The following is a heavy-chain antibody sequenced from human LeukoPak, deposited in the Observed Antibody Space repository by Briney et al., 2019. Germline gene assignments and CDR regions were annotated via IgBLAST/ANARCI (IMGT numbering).Heavy chain of an antibody. CDR1: GYTFTTYG. Sequence: APVNVSCKASGYTFTTYGISWVRQAPGQGLEWMGWISAYNGNTDYVQKLQGGVTIASDTSASTAYMELSSLRSEDTAVYYCARDRGGTGDFDYWGQGTLVTVSS. J-gene: IGHJ4*02. CDR2: ISAYNGNT. D-gene: IGHD1-1*01. V-gene: IGHV1-18*01. CDR3: ARDRGGTGDFDY.